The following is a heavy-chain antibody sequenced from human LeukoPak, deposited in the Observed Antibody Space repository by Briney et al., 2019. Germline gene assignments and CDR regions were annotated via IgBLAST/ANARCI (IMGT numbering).Heavy chain of an antibody. V-gene: IGHV3-74*01. J-gene: IGHJ4*02. CDR1: GFTVSSYW. Sequence: GGSLRLSCSASGFTVSSYWMHWVRQAPGKGLVWVSRVNSDGSSITYADSVKGRFTISRDNAKNTLSLQMNSLRAEDTAVYYCACYSYGRIGGQGTLVTVSS. CDR3: ACYSYGRI. CDR2: VNSDGSSI. D-gene: IGHD5-18*01.